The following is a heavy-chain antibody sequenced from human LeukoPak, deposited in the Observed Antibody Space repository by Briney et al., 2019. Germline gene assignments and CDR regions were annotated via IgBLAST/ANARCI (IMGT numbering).Heavy chain of an antibody. V-gene: IGHV3-30*02. J-gene: IGHJ4*02. D-gene: IGHD3-22*01. CDR2: ILYDGTNK. Sequence: GGSLRLSCAASGFTFSSFGMHWVRQAPGQGLEWVAFILYDGTNKYYADSVKGRFTISRDNSKNTLYLQMNSLRAEDTAVYYCAKPQSSGYYLLPFDYWGQGTLVTVSS. CDR1: GFTFSSFG. CDR3: AKPQSSGYYLLPFDY.